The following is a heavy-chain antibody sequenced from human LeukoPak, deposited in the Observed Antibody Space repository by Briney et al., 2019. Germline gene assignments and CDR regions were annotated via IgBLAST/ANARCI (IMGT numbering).Heavy chain of an antibody. CDR1: GFTVSSNY. CDR2: IYSGGST. CDR3: ARAVKSHGDSLGY. D-gene: IGHD4-17*01. V-gene: IGHV3-53*01. Sequence: GGSLRLSCAASGFTVSSNYMSWVRQAPGKGLEWVSVIYSGGSTYYADSVKGRFTISRDNSKNTLYLQMSSLRAEDTAVYYCARAVKSHGDSLGYWGQGTLVTVSS. J-gene: IGHJ4*02.